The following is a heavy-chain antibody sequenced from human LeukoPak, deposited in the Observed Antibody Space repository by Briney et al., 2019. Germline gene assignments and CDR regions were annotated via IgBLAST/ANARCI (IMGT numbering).Heavy chain of an antibody. J-gene: IGHJ4*02. CDR1: GFTFSRNG. CDR2: ISVSGTYI. CDR3: TRRGSSWFDY. Sequence: GGSLRLSCAASGFTFSRNGMAWVRQAPGKGLEWVSSISVSGTYIYYSDSVKGRFTISRDNSKNTLYLQMNSLRAEDTAVYYCTRRGSSWFDYWGQGTLVTVSS. D-gene: IGHD6-13*01. V-gene: IGHV3-21*04.